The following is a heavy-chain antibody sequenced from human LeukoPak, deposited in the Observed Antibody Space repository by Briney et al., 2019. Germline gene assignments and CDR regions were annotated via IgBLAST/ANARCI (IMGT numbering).Heavy chain of an antibody. V-gene: IGHV1-2*02. D-gene: IGHD3-22*01. CDR3: ASITMIGPVDY. J-gene: IGHJ4*02. Sequence: ASVTVSFTASGYTFTVYYMHWVRQAPGQGLEWMGWINPNSGGTNYAQKFQGRVTITRDTSISTAYMELSRLRSDDTAVYYCASITMIGPVDYWGQGTLVTVSS. CDR2: INPNSGGT. CDR1: GYTFTVYY.